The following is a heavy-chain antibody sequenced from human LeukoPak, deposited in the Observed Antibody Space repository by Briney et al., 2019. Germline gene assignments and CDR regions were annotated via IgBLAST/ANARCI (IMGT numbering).Heavy chain of an antibody. CDR1: GSTFSSYS. CDR2: ISSSSSYI. J-gene: IGHJ4*02. D-gene: IGHD5-12*01. V-gene: IGHV3-21*01. Sequence: PGGSLRLSCAASGSTFSSYSMNWVRQAPGKGLEWVSSISSSSSYIYYADSVKGRFTISRDNAKNSLYLQMNSLRAEDTAVYYCARDIVASSNRRFGYWGQGTLVTVSS. CDR3: ARDIVASSNRRFGY.